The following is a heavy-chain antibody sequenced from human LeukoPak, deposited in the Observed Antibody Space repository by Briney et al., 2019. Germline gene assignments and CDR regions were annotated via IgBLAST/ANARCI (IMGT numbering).Heavy chain of an antibody. Sequence: GASVKVSCKASGYTFTSYAMHWVRQAPGQGLEWMGWINPNSGGTNYAQKFQGWVTMTRDTSISTAYMELSRLRSDDTAVYYCARVIDRGPGGNPSDAFDIWGQGTMVTVSS. CDR2: INPNSGGT. D-gene: IGHD4-23*01. CDR3: ARVIDRGPGGNPSDAFDI. V-gene: IGHV1-2*04. CDR1: GYTFTSYA. J-gene: IGHJ3*02.